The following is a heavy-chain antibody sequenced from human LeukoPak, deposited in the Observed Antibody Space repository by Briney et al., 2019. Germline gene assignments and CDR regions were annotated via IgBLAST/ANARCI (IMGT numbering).Heavy chain of an antibody. J-gene: IGHJ5*02. Sequence: GGSLRLSCAASGFTFSSFAMTWVRQAPGKGLEWVSSIGGSGGKTYYADSVKGRFTLSRDNSNRTLFLEMSSLRVEDTAVYYCAREGTYYDSSGYYVSWGQGTLVTVSA. CDR1: GFTFSSFA. V-gene: IGHV3-23*01. D-gene: IGHD3-22*01. CDR3: AREGTYYDSSGYYVS. CDR2: IGGSGGKT.